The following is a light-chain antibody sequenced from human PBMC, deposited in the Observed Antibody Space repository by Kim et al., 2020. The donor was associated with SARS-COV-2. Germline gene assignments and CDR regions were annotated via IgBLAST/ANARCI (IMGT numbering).Light chain of an antibody. CDR3: QHYNNWPLIT. V-gene: IGKV3-15*01. CDR2: AAS. CDR1: QSVSTN. J-gene: IGKJ5*01. Sequence: EIVMTQSPATLSVSPGERATLSCRTSQSVSTNLAWYQQKPGQAPRLLIYAASTRASGIPARFSGSGSWTEFTLTISSLQSEDFALYYCQHYNNWPLITFGQGTRLEIK.